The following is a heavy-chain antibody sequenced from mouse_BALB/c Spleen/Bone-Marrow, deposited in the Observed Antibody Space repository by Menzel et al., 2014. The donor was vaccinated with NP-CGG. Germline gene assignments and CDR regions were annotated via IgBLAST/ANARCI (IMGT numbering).Heavy chain of an antibody. CDR3: ARYRYYDSSGWDY. D-gene: IGHD1-1*01. CDR2: IDPANGNT. V-gene: IGHV14-3*02. CDR1: GFNIKDTY. J-gene: IGHJ4*01. Sequence: EVQLVESGAELVKPGASVKLSCTASGFNIKDTYIHWVKQRPEQGLEWIGRIDPANGNTKYDPKFQGKATITADTSSNTAYLHLSSLTSEDAAVYYCARYRYYDSSGWDYWGQGTSVTVSS.